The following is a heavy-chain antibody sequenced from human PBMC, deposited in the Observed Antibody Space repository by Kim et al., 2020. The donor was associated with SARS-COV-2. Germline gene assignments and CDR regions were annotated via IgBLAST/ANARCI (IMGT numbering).Heavy chain of an antibody. CDR3: TTVSMR. CDR2: IKSKSDGGTA. CDR1: GIPFSNAW. D-gene: IGHD2-2*01. J-gene: IGHJ4*02. V-gene: IGHV3-15*01. Sequence: GGSLRLSCAVSGIPFSNAWFNWVRQAPGKGLEWVGRIKSKSDGGTADLAAPVKGRFAISRDDSKNTLYLLTNSLRTDDSAVYYCTTVSMRWGQGTLVTVS.